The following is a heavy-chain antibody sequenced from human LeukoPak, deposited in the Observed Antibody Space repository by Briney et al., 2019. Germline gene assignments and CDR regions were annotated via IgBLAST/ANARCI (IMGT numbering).Heavy chain of an antibody. CDR2: IYTSGST. V-gene: IGHV4-4*09. CDR3: ARLEEA. J-gene: IGHJ4*02. Sequence: SETLSLTCTVSGGSISSYYWSWIRQPPGKGQEWIGYIYTSGSTNYNPSLKSRVTISVDTSKNQFSLKLSSVTAADTAVYYCARLEEAWGQGTLVTVSS. CDR1: GGSISSYY.